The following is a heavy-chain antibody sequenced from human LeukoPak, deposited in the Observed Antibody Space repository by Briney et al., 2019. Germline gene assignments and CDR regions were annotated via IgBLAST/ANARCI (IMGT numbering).Heavy chain of an antibody. Sequence: GGSLRLSCAASGFTFSSYWMHWVRQAPGKGLVWVSRINSDGSRTSYADSVKGRFTISRDNAKNTLYLQMNSLRAEDTAVYYCARDLYGYCSGGSCYSLFDYWGQGTLVTVSS. CDR1: GFTFSSYW. D-gene: IGHD2-15*01. J-gene: IGHJ4*02. CDR3: ARDLYGYCSGGSCYSLFDY. CDR2: INSDGSRT. V-gene: IGHV3-74*01.